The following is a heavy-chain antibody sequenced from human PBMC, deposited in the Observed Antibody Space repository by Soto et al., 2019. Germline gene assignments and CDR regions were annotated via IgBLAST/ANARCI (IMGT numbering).Heavy chain of an antibody. V-gene: IGHV2-70*01. CDR3: ARIQYYYDSSGYYYFGFDY. Sequence: SGPTLVNPTQTLTLTCTFSGFSLSTSGMCVSWIRQPPGKALEWLALIDWDDDKYYSTSLKTRLTISKDTSKNQVVLTMTNMDPVDTATYYCARIQYYYDSSGYYYFGFDYWGQGTLVTVSS. CDR1: GFSLSTSGMC. D-gene: IGHD3-22*01. CDR2: IDWDDDK. J-gene: IGHJ4*02.